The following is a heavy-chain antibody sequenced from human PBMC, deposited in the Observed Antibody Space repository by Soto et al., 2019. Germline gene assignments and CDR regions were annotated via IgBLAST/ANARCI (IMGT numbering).Heavy chain of an antibody. CDR2: ISWNSGSI. V-gene: IGHV3-9*01. CDR1: GFTFDDYA. Sequence: GGSLRLSCAASGFTFDDYAMHWVRQAPGKGLEWVSGISWNSGSIGYADSVKGRFTISRDNAKNSLYLQMNSLRAEDTALYYCAKDILSLGGEVSDAFDIWGQGTMVTVSS. D-gene: IGHD2-15*01. J-gene: IGHJ3*02. CDR3: AKDILSLGGEVSDAFDI.